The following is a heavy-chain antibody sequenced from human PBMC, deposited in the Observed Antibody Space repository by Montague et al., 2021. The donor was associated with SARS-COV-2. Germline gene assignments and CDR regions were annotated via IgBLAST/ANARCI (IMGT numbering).Heavy chain of an antibody. CDR2: IYTGGSRT. D-gene: IGHD3-22*01. V-gene: IGHV3-23*03. Sequence: SLRLSCAASGFTFSSFAMTWVRQAPGKGLEWVSIIYTGGSRTHYADSVKGRFIISRDDSKNTLYLQMNGLRVEDTAIYYCAGNMYFYDSRGYQNIDYWGQGILVAVPP. J-gene: IGHJ4*02. CDR1: GFTFSSFA. CDR3: AGNMYFYDSRGYQNIDY.